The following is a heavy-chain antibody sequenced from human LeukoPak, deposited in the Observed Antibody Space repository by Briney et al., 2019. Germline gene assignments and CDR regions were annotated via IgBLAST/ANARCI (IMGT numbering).Heavy chain of an antibody. CDR1: GGSISSSSYY. J-gene: IGHJ4*02. D-gene: IGHD4-17*01. V-gene: IGHV4-39*01. Sequence: SETLSLTCTVSGGSISSSSYYWGWIRQPPGAGLEWIGSIYYSGSTYYNPSLKSRVTISVDTSKNQFSLKLSSVTAADTAVYYCARPGNDYGDSSFDYWGQGTLVTVSS. CDR3: ARPGNDYGDSSFDY. CDR2: IYYSGST.